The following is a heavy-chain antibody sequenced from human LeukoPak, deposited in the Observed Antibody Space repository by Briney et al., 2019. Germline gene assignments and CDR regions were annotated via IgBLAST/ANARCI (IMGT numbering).Heavy chain of an antibody. J-gene: IGHJ4*02. CDR1: GFTFSSYS. CDR3: ARYLKSQFEGVINVWDY. D-gene: IGHD3-16*01. CDR2: ISSSSSYI. V-gene: IGHV3-21*01. Sequence: GGSLRLSCAASGFTFSSYSMNWVRQAPGKGLEWVSSISSSSSYIYYADSVKGRFTISRDNAKNSLYLQMNSLRAEDTAVYYCARYLKSQFEGVINVWDYWGQGTLVTVSS.